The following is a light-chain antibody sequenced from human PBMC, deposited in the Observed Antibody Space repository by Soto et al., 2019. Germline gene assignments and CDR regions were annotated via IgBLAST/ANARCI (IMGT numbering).Light chain of an antibody. CDR3: QQYNTHSGT. CDR2: DAS. J-gene: IGKJ1*01. V-gene: IGKV1-5*01. Sequence: DIQMPQSPSTLSASLGDRVTITCRASQTVNAWLAWYQHKLGKAPKPLIYDASILESGVPARFSGSGSGTEFILTLSSLQPDDVGTYYGQQYNTHSGTFGQGTKVEIK. CDR1: QTVNAW.